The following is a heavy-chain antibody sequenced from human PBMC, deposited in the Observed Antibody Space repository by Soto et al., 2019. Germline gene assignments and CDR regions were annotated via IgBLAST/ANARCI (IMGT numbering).Heavy chain of an antibody. Sequence: EVQLLESGGGLEQPGGSLRLSCAASGFTYSSYAMRWVRQAPVKGLEWVSAISGSGGSTYYADSVKGRFTISRDNSKNTLYLQMNSLRAEDTAVYYCPRRGSGSYYDYWGQGTLVTVSS. CDR3: PRRGSGSYYDY. CDR1: GFTYSSYA. V-gene: IGHV3-23*01. J-gene: IGHJ4*02. CDR2: ISGSGGST. D-gene: IGHD1-26*01.